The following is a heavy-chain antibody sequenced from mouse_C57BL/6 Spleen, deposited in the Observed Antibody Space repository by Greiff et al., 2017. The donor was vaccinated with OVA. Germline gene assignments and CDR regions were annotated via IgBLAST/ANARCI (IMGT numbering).Heavy chain of an antibody. D-gene: IGHD3-2*02. V-gene: IGHV5-6*01. Sequence: EVQLVESGGDLVKPGGSLKLSCAASGFTFSSYGMSWVRQTPDKRLEWVATISSGGSYTYYPDSVKGRFTISRDNAKNTLYLQMSSLKSEDTAMYYCARPRDSSGYFDYWGQGTTLTVSS. J-gene: IGHJ2*01. CDR1: GFTFSSYG. CDR3: ARPRDSSGYFDY. CDR2: ISSGGSYT.